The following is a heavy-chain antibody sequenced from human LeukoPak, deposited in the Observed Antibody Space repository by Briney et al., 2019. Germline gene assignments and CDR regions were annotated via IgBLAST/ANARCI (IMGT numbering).Heavy chain of an antibody. V-gene: IGHV4-39*07. D-gene: IGHD5-12*01. J-gene: IGHJ4*02. CDR3: ARESIVATIDY. Sequence: SETLSLTCTVSGGSISSSSYYWGWIRQPPGKGLEWIGSIYYSGSTYYNPSLKSRVTISVDTSKNQFSLKLSSVTAADTAVYYCARESIVATIDYWGQGTLVTVSS. CDR2: IYYSGST. CDR1: GGSISSSSYY.